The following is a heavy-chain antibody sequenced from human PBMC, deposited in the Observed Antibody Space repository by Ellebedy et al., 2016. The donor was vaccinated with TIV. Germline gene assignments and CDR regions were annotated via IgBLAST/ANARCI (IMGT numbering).Heavy chain of an antibody. J-gene: IGHJ4*02. CDR2: FNHGGVT. CDR1: GGSFSAYY. V-gene: IGHV4-34*01. Sequence: MPSETLSLTCSVYGGSFSAYYWSWIRQSPEKGLEWIGEFNHGGVTSYNPSLKSRVTVSVDTSKKQVPLKLSSATAADTAVYYCALGSLYYYDSNGPYWGPGTLVTVSS. D-gene: IGHD3-22*01. CDR3: ALGSLYYYDSNGPY.